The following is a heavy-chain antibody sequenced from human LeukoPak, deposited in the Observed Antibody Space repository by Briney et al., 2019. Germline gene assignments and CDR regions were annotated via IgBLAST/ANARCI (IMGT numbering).Heavy chain of an antibody. Sequence: GGSLRLSCAASGFTFSSYAMSWARQAPGKGLEWVSAISGSGGNTYYADSVKGRFTISRDNAKNSLYLQMNSLRAEDTAVYYCARGPYGYGYDYWGQGTLVTVSS. V-gene: IGHV3-23*01. CDR1: GFTFSSYA. CDR3: ARGPYGYGYDY. D-gene: IGHD5-18*01. CDR2: ISGSGGNT. J-gene: IGHJ4*02.